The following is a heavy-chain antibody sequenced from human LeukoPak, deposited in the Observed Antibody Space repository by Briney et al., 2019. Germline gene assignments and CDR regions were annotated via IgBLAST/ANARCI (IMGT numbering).Heavy chain of an antibody. CDR1: GFTFSDYY. J-gene: IGHJ4*02. D-gene: IGHD2-2*03. CDR3: AKAQWIGFDY. Sequence: GGYLRRSCAASGFTFSDYYMSWIRQAPGQGLEWVSYISSSGTTIYYADSVKGRFTISRDNSKNTLYLQMNSLRAEDTAVYYCAKAQWIGFDYWGQGTLVTVSS. V-gene: IGHV3-11*01. CDR2: ISSSGTTI.